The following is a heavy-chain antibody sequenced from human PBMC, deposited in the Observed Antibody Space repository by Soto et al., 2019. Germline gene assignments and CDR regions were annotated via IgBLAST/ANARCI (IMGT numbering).Heavy chain of an antibody. CDR3: ARVPTP. J-gene: IGHJ5*02. V-gene: IGHV4-30-2*01. CDR1: GGSISSGGYS. CDR2: IYHSGST. Sequence: QLQLQESGSGRVKPSQTLSLTCAVSGGSISSGGYSWSWIRQPPGKGLEWIGYIYHSGSTYYNPSLKSRVTISVDRSKNQFSLKLNSMTAADTAVYYCARVPTPWGQGTLVTVSS.